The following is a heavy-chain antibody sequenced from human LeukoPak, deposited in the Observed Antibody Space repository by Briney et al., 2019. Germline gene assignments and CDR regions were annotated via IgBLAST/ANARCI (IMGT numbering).Heavy chain of an antibody. Sequence: ASVKVSCKASGGTFSSYAISWVRQAPGQGLEWMGGIIPIFGTANYAQKFQGRVTITADESTSTAYMELSSLRSEDTAVYYCARTITNYYDSSGYHSVFDYWGQETLVTVSS. J-gene: IGHJ4*02. V-gene: IGHV1-69*13. CDR3: ARTITNYYDSSGYHSVFDY. D-gene: IGHD3-22*01. CDR1: GGTFSSYA. CDR2: IIPIFGTA.